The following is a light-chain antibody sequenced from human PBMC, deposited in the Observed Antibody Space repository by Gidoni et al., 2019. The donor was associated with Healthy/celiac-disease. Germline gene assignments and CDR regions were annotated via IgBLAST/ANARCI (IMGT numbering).Light chain of an antibody. J-gene: IGKJ3*01. Sequence: DIQMTQSPSTLSASVGDRVTITCRASQSISSWLDWYQQKPGKAPKLLIYDASSLESGVPSRFSGSGSGTEFTLTISSLQPDDFATYYCQQYNSYPFTVXPXTKVDIK. V-gene: IGKV1-5*01. CDR3: QQYNSYPFT. CDR2: DAS. CDR1: QSISSW.